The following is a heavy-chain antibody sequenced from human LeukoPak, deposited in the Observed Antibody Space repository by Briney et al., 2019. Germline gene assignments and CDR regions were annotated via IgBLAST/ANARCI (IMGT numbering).Heavy chain of an antibody. CDR3: ATREGY. Sequence: ASVKVSCKASGYTFTSYGISWVRQAPGQGLEWMGWISAYNGNTNYAQKLQGRVTMTRDMSTNTVYMELNSLRSEDTAVYYCATREGYWGQGTLVTVSS. V-gene: IGHV1-18*01. CDR2: ISAYNGNT. CDR1: GYTFTSYG. J-gene: IGHJ4*02.